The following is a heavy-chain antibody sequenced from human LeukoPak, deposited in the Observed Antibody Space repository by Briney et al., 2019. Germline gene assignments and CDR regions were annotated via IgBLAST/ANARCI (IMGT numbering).Heavy chain of an antibody. CDR1: GFTVNMYA. CDR3: ARGGPRNSHDY. Sequence: GGSLRLSCAASGFTVNMYAMSWVRQAPGKGLEWVSGISVRGGTTYYTESVRGRFTISRDNSNNTLYLQMNTLRDDDTALYYCARGGPRNSHDYWGQGTLVTVSS. J-gene: IGHJ4*02. CDR2: ISVRGGTT. V-gene: IGHV3-23*01. D-gene: IGHD3-16*01.